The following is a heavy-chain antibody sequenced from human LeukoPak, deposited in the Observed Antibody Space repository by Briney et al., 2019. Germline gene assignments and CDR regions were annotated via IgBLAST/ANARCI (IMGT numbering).Heavy chain of an antibody. J-gene: IGHJ4*02. V-gene: IGHV4-39*01. D-gene: IGHD2-21*02. CDR3: ARQGVVTAIFDY. Sequence: PSETLSLTRTVSGGSISSSSYYWGWIRQPPGKGLEWIGSIYYSGSTYYNPSLKSRVTISVDTSKNQFSLKLSSVTAADTAVYYCARQGVVTAIFDYWGQGTLVTVSS. CDR2: IYYSGST. CDR1: GGSISSSSYY.